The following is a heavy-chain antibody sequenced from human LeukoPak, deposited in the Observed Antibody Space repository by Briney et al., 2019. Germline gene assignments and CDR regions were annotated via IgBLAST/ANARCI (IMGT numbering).Heavy chain of an antibody. CDR2: IIPIFGTA. CDR1: GGTFSRYA. Sequence: ASVKVSCKASGGTFSRYAISWVRQAPGQGLEWMGGIIPIFGTANYAQKFQGRVTITADESTSTAYMELSSLRSEDTAVYYCARAYYSNYVYYYGMDVWGQGTTVTVSS. D-gene: IGHD4-11*01. CDR3: ARAYYSNYVYYYGMDV. J-gene: IGHJ6*02. V-gene: IGHV1-69*13.